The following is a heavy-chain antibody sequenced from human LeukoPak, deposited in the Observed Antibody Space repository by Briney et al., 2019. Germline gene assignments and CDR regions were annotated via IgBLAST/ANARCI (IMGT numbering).Heavy chain of an antibody. CDR2: IKQDGSEK. J-gene: IGHJ3*02. D-gene: IGHD3-3*01. Sequence: GGSLRLSCAASGFTFSSYWMSWVRQAPGKGLEWVANIKQDGSEKYYVVSVKGRFTISRDNAKNSLYLQMNSLRAEDTAVYYCARDKPVLEWSDAFDIWGQGTMVTVSS. CDR3: ARDKPVLEWSDAFDI. V-gene: IGHV3-7*01. CDR1: GFTFSSYW.